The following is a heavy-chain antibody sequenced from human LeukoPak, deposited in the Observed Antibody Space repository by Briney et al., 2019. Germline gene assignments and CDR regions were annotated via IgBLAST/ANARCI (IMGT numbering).Heavy chain of an antibody. CDR1: GGSISSGGYY. Sequence: SETLSLTCTVSGGSISSGGYYWSWIRQHPGKGLEWIGYISNSGSTCYNPSLKSRATISIDTSKNQFSLKLSSVTAADTAVYYCARASGSGYYWGQGTLVTVSS. J-gene: IGHJ4*02. CDR2: ISNSGST. V-gene: IGHV4-31*03. CDR3: ARASGSGYY. D-gene: IGHD3-22*01.